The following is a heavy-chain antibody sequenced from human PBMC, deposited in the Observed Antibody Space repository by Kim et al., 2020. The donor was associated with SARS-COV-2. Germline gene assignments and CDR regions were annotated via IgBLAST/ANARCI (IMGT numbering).Heavy chain of an antibody. V-gene: IGHV4-59*08. CDR2: IYYSGST. CDR1: GGSISNYY. Sequence: SETLSLTCTVSGGSISNYYWSWIRQPPGKGLEWIGYIYYSGSTNYNPSLKSRVTISVDTSKNQFSLKLSSVTATDTAVYYCARHVGGSWYLFDYWGQGTLVTVSS. J-gene: IGHJ4*02. CDR3: ARHVGGSWYLFDY. D-gene: IGHD5-12*01.